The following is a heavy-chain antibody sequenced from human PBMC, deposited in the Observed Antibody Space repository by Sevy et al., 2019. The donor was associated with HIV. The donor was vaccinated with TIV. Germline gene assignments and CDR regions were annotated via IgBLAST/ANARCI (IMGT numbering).Heavy chain of an antibody. V-gene: IGHV3-23*01. CDR1: GFTFSSYA. CDR3: AKGKEGSSGWEGGDY. CDR2: ISGSGGST. J-gene: IGHJ4*02. Sequence: GGSLRLSCAASGFTFSSYAMSWVRQAPGKGLEWVSAISGSGGSTYYADSVKGRFPISRDNSKNTLYLQMNSLRAEDTAVYYCAKGKEGSSGWEGGDYWGQGTLVTVSS. D-gene: IGHD6-19*01.